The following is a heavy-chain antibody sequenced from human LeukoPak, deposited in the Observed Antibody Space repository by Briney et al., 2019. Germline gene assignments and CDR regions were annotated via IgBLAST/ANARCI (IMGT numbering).Heavy chain of an antibody. CDR1: GYSISSGYY. V-gene: IGHV4-38-2*02. D-gene: IGHD5-24*01. CDR3: ARDKTGEMATIWGNWFDP. Sequence: PSETLSLTCTVSGYSISSGYYWGWIRQPPGKGLEWIGSIYHSGSTYYNPSLKSRVTISVDTSKNQFSLKLSSVTAADTAVYYCARDKTGEMATIWGNWFDPWGQGTLVTVSS. CDR2: IYHSGST. J-gene: IGHJ5*02.